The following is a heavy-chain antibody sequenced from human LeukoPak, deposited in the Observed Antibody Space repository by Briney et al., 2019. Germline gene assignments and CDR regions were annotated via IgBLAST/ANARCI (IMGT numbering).Heavy chain of an antibody. CDR3: ASLDSSGFVDDY. CDR1: GGSISSGSYC. Sequence: SQTLSLTCTVSGGSISSGSYCWSWIRQPAGKGLEWIGRIYTSGSTNYNPSLKSRVTISVDTSKNQFSLKLSSVTAADTAVYYCASLDSSGFVDDYWGQGTLVTVSS. V-gene: IGHV4-61*02. CDR2: IYTSGST. D-gene: IGHD3-22*01. J-gene: IGHJ4*02.